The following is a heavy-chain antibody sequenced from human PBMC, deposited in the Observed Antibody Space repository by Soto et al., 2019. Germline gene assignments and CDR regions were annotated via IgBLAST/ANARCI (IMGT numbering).Heavy chain of an antibody. CDR1: GGTFSSYA. J-gene: IGHJ4*02. CDR3: ARGGPVDTAMVRIDY. Sequence: ASVKVSCKASGGTFSSYAISWVRQAPGQGLEWMGGIIPIFGTANYAQKFQGRATITADESTSTAYMELSSLRSEDTAVYYCARGGPVDTAMVRIDYWGQGTLVTVSS. CDR2: IIPIFGTA. D-gene: IGHD5-18*01. V-gene: IGHV1-69*13.